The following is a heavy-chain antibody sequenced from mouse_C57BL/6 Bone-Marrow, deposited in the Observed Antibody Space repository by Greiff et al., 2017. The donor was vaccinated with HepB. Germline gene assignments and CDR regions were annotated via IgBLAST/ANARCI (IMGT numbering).Heavy chain of an antibody. J-gene: IGHJ1*03. V-gene: IGHV1-4*01. CDR1: GYTLTSYT. Sequence: VQLQQSGAELARPGASVKMSCKASGYTLTSYTMHWVKQRPGQGLEWIGYINPSSGYTKYNQKFKDKATLTADKSSSTAYMQLSSLTSEDSAVYYCARPYGSSYHWYFDVWGTGTTVTVSS. CDR3: ARPYGSSYHWYFDV. CDR2: INPSSGYT. D-gene: IGHD1-1*01.